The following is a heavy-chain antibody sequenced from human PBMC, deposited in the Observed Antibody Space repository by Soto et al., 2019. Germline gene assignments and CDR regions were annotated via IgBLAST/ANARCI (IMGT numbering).Heavy chain of an antibody. V-gene: IGHV4-39*01. J-gene: IGHJ4*02. Sequence: SETLSLTCTVSGVSISNSSYYWGWIRRPPGKGLEWIGTIYYSGITYYNPSLKSRVTISVDTSENQFSLKLTSVTAADTAVYYCARHGSNWGQGTLVTVSS. CDR2: IYYSGIT. CDR3: ARHGSN. CDR1: GVSISNSSYY.